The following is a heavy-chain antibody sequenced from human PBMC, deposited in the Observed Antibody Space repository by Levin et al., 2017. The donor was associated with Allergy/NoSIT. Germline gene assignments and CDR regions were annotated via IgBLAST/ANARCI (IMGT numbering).Heavy chain of an antibody. CDR1: GFTFSSYA. Sequence: GGSLRLSCAASGFTFSSYAMTWVRQAPGKGLEWVSDISQSGTGTYHADSVKGRFTISRDNSKNTLYLQMNSLRVEDTAVYYCARDLGNWKRNYFDYWGQGTLVTVSA. J-gene: IGHJ4*02. CDR3: ARDLGNWKRNYFDY. CDR2: ISQSGTGT. D-gene: IGHD3-16*01. V-gene: IGHV3-23*01.